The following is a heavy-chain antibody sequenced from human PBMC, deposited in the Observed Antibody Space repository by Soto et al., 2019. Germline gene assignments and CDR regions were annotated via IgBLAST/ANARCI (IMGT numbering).Heavy chain of an antibody. D-gene: IGHD3-3*01. CDR3: AKDPSRFLEWSYYYYGMDV. CDR1: GFTFSSYA. V-gene: IGHV3-23*01. J-gene: IGHJ6*02. Sequence: GGSLRLSCAASGFTFSSYAMSWVRQAPGKGLGWVSAISGSGGSTYYADSVKGRFTISRDNSKNTLYLQMNSLRAEDTAVYYCAKDPSRFLEWSYYYYGMDVWGQGTTVTVSS. CDR2: ISGSGGST.